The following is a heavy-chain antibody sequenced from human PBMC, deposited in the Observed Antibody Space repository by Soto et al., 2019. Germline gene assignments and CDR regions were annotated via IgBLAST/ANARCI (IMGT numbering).Heavy chain of an antibody. CDR3: ARGTTLAIFDYGMDV. D-gene: IGHD3-3*01. J-gene: IGHJ6*02. CDR1: GFTFSSYA. V-gene: IGHV3-30-3*01. CDR2: ILNDGTNK. Sequence: QVQLEESGGGVVQPGRSLRLSCVCTGFTFSSYAMHLVRQAPGKGLEWVVFILNDGTNKYYADSVEGRITISRDNSKNTLYLQMHSLRSEDTAVYYCARGTTLAIFDYGMDVWGQGATVTVSS.